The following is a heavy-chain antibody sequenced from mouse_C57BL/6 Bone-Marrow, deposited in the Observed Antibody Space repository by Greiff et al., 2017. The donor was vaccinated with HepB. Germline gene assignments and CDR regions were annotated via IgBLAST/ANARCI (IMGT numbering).Heavy chain of an antibody. CDR3: ARRGLRAYAMDY. CDR1: GYTFTSYW. V-gene: IGHV1-69*01. Sequence: QVQLQQPGAELVMPGASVKLSCKASGYTFTSYWMHWVKQRPGQGLEWIGEIDPSDSYTNYTQKFKGKSTLTVDKSSSTAYMQLSSLTSEDSAVYYCARRGLRAYAMDYWGQGTSVTVSS. CDR2: IDPSDSYT. D-gene: IGHD1-1*01. J-gene: IGHJ4*01.